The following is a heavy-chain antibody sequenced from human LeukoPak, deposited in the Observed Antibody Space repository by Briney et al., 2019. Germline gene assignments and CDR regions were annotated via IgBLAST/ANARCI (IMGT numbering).Heavy chain of an antibody. Sequence: ASVKVSCKASGYTFTGYYMHWVRQAPGQGREWMGWINPNSGGTNYAQKFQGRVTITRDTSISTAYMELSRLRSDDTAVYYCARDSPLRFLEWLLPTPYYFDYWGQGTLVTVSS. J-gene: IGHJ4*02. CDR3: ARDSPLRFLEWLLPTPYYFDY. D-gene: IGHD3-3*01. CDR2: INPNSGGT. CDR1: GYTFTGYY. V-gene: IGHV1-2*02.